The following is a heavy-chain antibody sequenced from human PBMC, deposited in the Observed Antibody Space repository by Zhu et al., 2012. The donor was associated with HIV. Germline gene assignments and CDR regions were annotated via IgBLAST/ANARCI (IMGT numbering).Heavy chain of an antibody. J-gene: IGHJ4*02. CDR3: ASFPPPTSFDY. CDR2: IYTSGST. CDR1: GGSISSYY. Sequence: QVQLQESGPGLVKPSETLSLTCTVSGGSISSYYWSWIRQPPGKGLEWIGYIYTSGSTNYNPSLKSRVTISVDTSKNQFSLKLSSVTAADTAVYYCASFPPPTSFDYWGQGTLVTVSS. V-gene: IGHV4-4*09.